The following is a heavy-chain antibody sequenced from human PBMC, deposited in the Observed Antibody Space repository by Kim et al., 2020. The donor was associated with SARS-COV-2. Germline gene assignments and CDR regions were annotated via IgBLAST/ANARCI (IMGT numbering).Heavy chain of an antibody. CDR2: IRNKANNYAT. V-gene: IGHV3-73*01. Sequence: GGSLKLSCAASGFTFSGSTMHWVRQTSGNGLEWVGRIRNKANNYATAYAASVKGRFTISRDDSNNTAFLQMNSLKTEDTAVYYCTNLGYCSGGSCSQNQGSWGQGTLVTVSS. CDR3: TNLGYCSGGSCSQNQGS. CDR1: GFTFSGST. D-gene: IGHD2-15*01. J-gene: IGHJ5*02.